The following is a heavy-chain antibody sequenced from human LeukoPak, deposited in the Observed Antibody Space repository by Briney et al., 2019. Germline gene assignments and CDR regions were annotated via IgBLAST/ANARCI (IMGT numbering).Heavy chain of an antibody. Sequence: PGRSLRLSCAASGFTFDDYAMHRVRHAPGKGLEWVSGISWNSGSIGYADSVKGRFTISRDNAKNSVYLQMNSLRAEDTALYYCAKTYYSDFENAFDLWGQGTMVTVSS. CDR3: AKTYYSDFENAFDL. V-gene: IGHV3-9*01. CDR2: ISWNSGSI. D-gene: IGHD1-26*01. CDR1: GFTFDDYA. J-gene: IGHJ3*01.